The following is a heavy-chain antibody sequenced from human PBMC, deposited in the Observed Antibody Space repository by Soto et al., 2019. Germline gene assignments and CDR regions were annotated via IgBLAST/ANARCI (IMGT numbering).Heavy chain of an antibody. J-gene: IGHJ6*02. CDR2: IWYDGSNK. D-gene: IGHD5-18*01. CDR1: GFTFSSYG. Sequence: PGGSLRLSCAASGFTFSSYGMHWVRQAPGKGLEWVAVIWYDGSNKYYADSVKGRFTISRDNSKNTLYLQMNSLRAEDTAVYYCARDSGDTAMVTWAEYYGMDVWGQGTTVTVSS. CDR3: ARDSGDTAMVTWAEYYGMDV. V-gene: IGHV3-33*01.